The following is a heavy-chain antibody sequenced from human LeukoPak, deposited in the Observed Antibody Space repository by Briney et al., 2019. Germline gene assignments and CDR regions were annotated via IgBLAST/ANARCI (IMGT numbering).Heavy chain of an antibody. V-gene: IGHV3-23*01. J-gene: IGHJ4*02. Sequence: PGGSLRLSCAASGFTFSDYGMSWVRQAPGKGLEWVSTFSGRGGSTYYADSVKGRVTISRDNSKNTLYLQMNSLRAEDTAVYYCAKDWGEYFDYVWGSFTSFDSWGQGTLVTVSS. CDR1: GFTFSDYG. CDR3: AKDWGEYFDYVWGSFTSFDS. D-gene: IGHD3-16*01. CDR2: FSGRGGST.